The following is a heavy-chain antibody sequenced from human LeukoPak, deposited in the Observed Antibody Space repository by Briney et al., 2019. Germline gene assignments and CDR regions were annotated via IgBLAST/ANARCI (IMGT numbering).Heavy chain of an antibody. CDR1: GGSISSSSYY. Sequence: SETLSLTCTVSGGSISSSSYYWGWIRQPPGKGLEWIGSIYYSGSTYYNPSLKSRVTISVDTSKNQFSLKLSSVTAADTAVYYCAREGYCSGTSCYNFNYWGQGTLVTVSS. J-gene: IGHJ4*02. CDR2: IYYSGST. CDR3: AREGYCSGTSCYNFNY. V-gene: IGHV4-39*07. D-gene: IGHD2-2*02.